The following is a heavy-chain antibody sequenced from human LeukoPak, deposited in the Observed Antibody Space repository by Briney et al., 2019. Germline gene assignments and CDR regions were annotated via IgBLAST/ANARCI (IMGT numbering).Heavy chain of an antibody. CDR2: IYYSGST. CDR3: ARDDYDFWSGLYYMDV. D-gene: IGHD3-3*01. V-gene: IGHV4-59*01. Sequence: SETLSLTCTVSGGSISSYYWSWIRQPPGKGLERIGYIYYSGSTNYNPSLKSRVTISVDTSKNQFSLKLSSVTAADTAVYYCARDDYDFWSGLYYMDVWGKGTTVTVSS. J-gene: IGHJ6*03. CDR1: GGSISSYY.